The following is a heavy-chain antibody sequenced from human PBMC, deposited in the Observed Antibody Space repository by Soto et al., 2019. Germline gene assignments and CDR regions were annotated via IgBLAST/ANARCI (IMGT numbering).Heavy chain of an antibody. D-gene: IGHD6-6*01. Sequence: PSETLSLTCSVSSDSMNSGGYYWSWIRQHPGKGLEWIGYIYSNGDTYYNPSLKSRVTISVDTSKNQFSLNLTSVTAADTAVYYCARRVGSASGYYYYAMDVWGQGTTVTVSS. CDR3: ARRVGSASGYYYYAMDV. V-gene: IGHV4-31*03. J-gene: IGHJ6*02. CDR2: IYSNGDT. CDR1: SDSMNSGGYY.